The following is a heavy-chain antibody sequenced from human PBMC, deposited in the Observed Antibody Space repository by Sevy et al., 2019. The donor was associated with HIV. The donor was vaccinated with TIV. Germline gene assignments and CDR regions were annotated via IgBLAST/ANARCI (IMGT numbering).Heavy chain of an antibody. J-gene: IGHJ5*01. Sequence: GGSLRLSCVASGFVFRDYGMHWVRQAPGKGLEWVAVISYGGNHRYYADSVRDRFTISRDNFKNTVFLEMNRLTVEDTAVYYCAKDSHADITATGNNWFDSWGQGSRVTVSS. CDR3: AKDSHADITATGNNWFDS. CDR1: GFVFRDYG. D-gene: IGHD6-25*01. CDR2: ISYGGNHR. V-gene: IGHV3-30*18.